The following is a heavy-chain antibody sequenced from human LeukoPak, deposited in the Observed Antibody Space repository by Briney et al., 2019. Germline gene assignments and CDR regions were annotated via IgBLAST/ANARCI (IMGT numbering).Heavy chain of an antibody. Sequence: SETLSLTCSVSGGSISELSYYWGWLRQPPGTGLEWIGNIYYSGSTYNNPSLESRVVISVDSSRNQFSLKLTPVTVTDTAVYYCARQGVVGATGFDFWGQGILVTVSS. CDR2: IYYSGST. V-gene: IGHV4-39*01. D-gene: IGHD1-26*01. J-gene: IGHJ4*02. CDR3: ARQGVVGATGFDF. CDR1: GGSISELSYY.